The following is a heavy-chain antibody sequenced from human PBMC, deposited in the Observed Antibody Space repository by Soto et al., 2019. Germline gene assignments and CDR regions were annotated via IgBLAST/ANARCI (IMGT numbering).Heavy chain of an antibody. V-gene: IGHV1-69*13. CDR2: IIPVVGTA. CDR1: GGTLNNYA. J-gene: IGHJ4*02. CDR3: ALGDSSDTGDGY. D-gene: IGHD3-16*01. Sequence: ASVKVSCKASGGTLNNYAISWVRQAPGQGLEWMGGIIPVVGTADYAQKFQGRVSITVDESSSTTYMEVSSLRSEDTAVYYCALGDSSDTGDGYWGQGTLVTGSA.